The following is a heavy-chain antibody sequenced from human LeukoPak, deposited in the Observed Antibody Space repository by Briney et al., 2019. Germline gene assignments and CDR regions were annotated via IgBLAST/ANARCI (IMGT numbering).Heavy chain of an antibody. V-gene: IGHV4-59*01. CDR3: ARASMSYDSSGYSLLTFDY. D-gene: IGHD3-22*01. J-gene: IGHJ4*02. CDR1: GGSISSYY. Sequence: SETLSLTCTASGGSISSYYWSWIRQPPGKGLEWIGYIYYSGSTNYNPSLKSRVTISVDTSKNQFSLKLSSVTAADTAVYYCARASMSYDSSGYSLLTFDYWGQGTLVTVSS. CDR2: IYYSGST.